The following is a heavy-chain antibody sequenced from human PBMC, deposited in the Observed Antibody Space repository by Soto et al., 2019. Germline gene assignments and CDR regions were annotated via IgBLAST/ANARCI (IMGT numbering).Heavy chain of an antibody. J-gene: IGHJ4*02. V-gene: IGHV3-21*01. CDR1: GFTFSSYS. Sequence: EVQLVESGGGLVKPGGSLRLSCAASGFTFSSYSMNWVRQAPGKGLEWVSSISSSSSYIYYADSVKGRFTISRDNAKNSLYLQMNSLRAEDTAVYYCARVLGYCSSTSCRKKYFDYWGQGTLVTVSS. CDR3: ARVLGYCSSTSCRKKYFDY. D-gene: IGHD2-2*01. CDR2: ISSSSSYI.